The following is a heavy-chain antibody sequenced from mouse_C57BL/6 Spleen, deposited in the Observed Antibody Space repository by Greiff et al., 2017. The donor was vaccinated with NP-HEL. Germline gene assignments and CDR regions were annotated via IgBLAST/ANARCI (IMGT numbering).Heavy chain of an antibody. CDR3: ARLRQNYFDY. D-gene: IGHD2-12*01. Sequence: EVQLQQPGAELVKPGASVKVSCKASGYTFTDYYMNWVKQSHGKSLEWIGDINPNNGGTSYNQKFKGKATLTVDKSSSTAYMELRSLTSEDSAVYYCARLRQNYFDYWGQGTTLTVSS. J-gene: IGHJ2*01. V-gene: IGHV1-26*01. CDR1: GYTFTDYY. CDR2: INPNNGGT.